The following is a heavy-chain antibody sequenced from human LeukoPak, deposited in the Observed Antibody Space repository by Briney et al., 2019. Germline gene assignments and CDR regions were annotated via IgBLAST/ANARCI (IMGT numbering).Heavy chain of an antibody. V-gene: IGHV3-30-3*01. CDR3: ARDSYGMDV. J-gene: IGHJ6*02. Sequence: PGGSLRLSCAASGXTFSSYWVHWVRQAPGKGLEWVAVISYDGTNKYYADSVKGRFTISRDNSKNTLYLQMNSLRAEDTAVYYCARDSYGMDVWGQGTTVTVSS. CDR2: ISYDGTNK. CDR1: GXTFSSYW.